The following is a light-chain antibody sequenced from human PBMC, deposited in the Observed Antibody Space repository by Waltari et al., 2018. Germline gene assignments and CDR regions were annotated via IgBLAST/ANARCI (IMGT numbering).Light chain of an antibody. CDR2: DAS. CDR3: QQYDNLPTYT. V-gene: IGKV1-33*01. Sequence: DIQMTLSPSSLSASVGDRVTITCQASQDISNYLNWYQQKPGKAPKLLIYDASNLETGVPSRFSGSGSGTDFTFTISSLQPEDIATYYCQQYDNLPTYTFGQGTKLEIK. CDR1: QDISNY. J-gene: IGKJ2*01.